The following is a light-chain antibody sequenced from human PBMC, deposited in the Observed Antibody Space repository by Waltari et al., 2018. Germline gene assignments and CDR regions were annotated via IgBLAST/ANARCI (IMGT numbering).Light chain of an antibody. J-gene: IGKJ1*01. CDR2: ASS. CDR1: QGGSSY. V-gene: IGKV1-8*01. Sequence: AIRLTMAPSSMAASTGDKITIPCRASQGGSSYLAWYQQQPGRAPKLLLYASSTLQPDVPSRFGGSGSGTDFSLTISCLQSEDFASYFCQQDYSYPVTFGQGTRVEV. CDR3: QQDYSYPVT.